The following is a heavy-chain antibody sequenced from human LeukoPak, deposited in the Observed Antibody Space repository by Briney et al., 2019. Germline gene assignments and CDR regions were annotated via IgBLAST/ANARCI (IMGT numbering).Heavy chain of an antibody. D-gene: IGHD6-6*01. V-gene: IGHV3-48*03. CDR2: ISSSGGTI. J-gene: IGHJ6*03. CDR3: ASWSSSSIKYYMDV. CDR1: GFTFSTYE. Sequence: SGGSLRLSCAASGFTFSTYEMNWVRQAPGKGLEWVSYISSSGGTIHYSDSVKGRFTISRDNAKNSLYLQMNSLRAEDTAVYYCASWSSSSIKYYMDVWGKGTTVTVSS.